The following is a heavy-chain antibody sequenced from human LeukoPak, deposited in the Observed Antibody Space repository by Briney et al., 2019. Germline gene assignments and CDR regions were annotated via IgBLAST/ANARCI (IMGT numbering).Heavy chain of an antibody. CDR1: GFTFSSYA. D-gene: IGHD4-17*01. J-gene: IGHJ3*02. CDR3: ARDPSYGDYGAFDI. V-gene: IGHV3-30-3*01. CDR2: ISYDGSNK. Sequence: GSLRLSCAASGFTFSSYAMHWVRQAPGKGLEWVAVISYDGSNKYYADSVKGRFTISRDNSKNTLYLQMSSLRAEDTAVYYCARDPSYGDYGAFDIWGQGTMVTVSS.